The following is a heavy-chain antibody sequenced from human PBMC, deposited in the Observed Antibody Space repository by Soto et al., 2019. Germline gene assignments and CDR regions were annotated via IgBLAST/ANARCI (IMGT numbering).Heavy chain of an antibody. V-gene: IGHV4-39*01. J-gene: IGHJ5*02. CDR1: GGSISSSRYY. Sequence: PSGTLSLNCTFSGGSISSSRYYWGWISQPPGKELEWIGIIYYSGSTYYNPSLKSRVTISVDTSKNQFSLKLSSVTAADTAVYYCAGEYSRRITMVRGVNWFDPWGQGTLVTGLL. CDR2: IYYSGST. CDR3: AGEYSRRITMVRGVNWFDP. D-gene: IGHD3-10*01.